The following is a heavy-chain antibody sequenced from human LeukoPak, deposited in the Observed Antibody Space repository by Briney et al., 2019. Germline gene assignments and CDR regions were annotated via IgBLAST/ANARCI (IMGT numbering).Heavy chain of an antibody. CDR1: GFTVSSNY. D-gene: IGHD2-2*01. CDR2: IYSGGST. V-gene: IGHV3-66*02. CDR3: AREYCSSTSCSVDY. Sequence: GGSLRLSCAASGFTVSSNYMSWVRQAPGKGLEWVSVIYSGGSTYYADSVKGRFTISRDNSKNTLYLQMNSLSAEDTAVYYCAREYCSSTSCSVDYWGLGTLVTVSS. J-gene: IGHJ4*02.